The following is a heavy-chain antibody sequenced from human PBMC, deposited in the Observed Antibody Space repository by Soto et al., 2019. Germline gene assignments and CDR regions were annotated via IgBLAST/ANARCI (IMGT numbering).Heavy chain of an antibody. V-gene: IGHV5-51*01. CDR1: GYIFTNYW. J-gene: IGHJ4*02. CDR2: IYPGDSDA. Sequence: EVQLVQSGAEVKKPGESLKISCKGSGYIFTNYWIGWVRQMPGKGLEWMGIIYPGDSDAKYSPSFQGQVTMSADKSITTAYLQWSSLKASDTAMYYCARRGEVSEFDYWGQGTLVTVSS. CDR3: ARRGEVSEFDY. D-gene: IGHD2-21*01.